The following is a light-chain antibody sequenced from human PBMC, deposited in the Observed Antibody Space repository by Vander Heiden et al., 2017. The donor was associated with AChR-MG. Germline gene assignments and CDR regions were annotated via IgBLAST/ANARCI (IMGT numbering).Light chain of an antibody. CDR3: QTFDRSLSGSV. Sequence: QSVLTQPPSVSGAPGQTVLISCTESGSNTGARCDVHWYQQLPGTAPKLLIYGNNNRPSWVPDRFSGSKSGTSASLAISGLQAEDEADYFCQTFDRSLSGSVFGGGTRLTVL. CDR2: GNN. V-gene: IGLV1-40*01. CDR1: GSNTGARCD. J-gene: IGLJ2*01.